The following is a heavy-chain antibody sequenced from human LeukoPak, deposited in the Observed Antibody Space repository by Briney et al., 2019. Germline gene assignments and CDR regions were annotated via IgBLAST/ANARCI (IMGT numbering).Heavy chain of an antibody. J-gene: IGHJ3*02. CDR1: GGSISSSSYY. V-gene: IGHV4-39*01. D-gene: IGHD3-3*01. Sequence: SETLSLTCTVSGGSISSSSYYLGWIRQPPGKGLEWIVSIYYSGSTYYNPSLKSRVTISVDTSKNQFSLKLSSVTAADTAVYYCARGLRFLGYFDIWDQGTMVTVSS. CDR2: IYYSGST. CDR3: ARGLRFLGYFDI.